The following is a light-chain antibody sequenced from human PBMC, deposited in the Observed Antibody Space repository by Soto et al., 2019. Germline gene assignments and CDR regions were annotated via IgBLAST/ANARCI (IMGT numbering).Light chain of an antibody. J-gene: IGLJ1*01. V-gene: IGLV2-14*01. Sequence: QSALTQPASVSGYPGQSITISCTGTSSDVGGYKYVSWYQQHPGKAPKLMIYEVSDRPSGVSDRFSGSKSGNTASLTISGLQAEDEADYSCISYTDSSNYVFGTGTKLTVL. CDR2: EVS. CDR3: ISYTDSSNYV. CDR1: SSDVGGYKY.